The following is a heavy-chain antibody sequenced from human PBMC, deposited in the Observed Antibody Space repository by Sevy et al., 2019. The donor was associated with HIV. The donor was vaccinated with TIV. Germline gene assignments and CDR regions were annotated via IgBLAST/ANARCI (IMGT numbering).Heavy chain of an antibody. CDR3: ARDRYYYDSSGYYSGAFDI. CDR1: GFTFSSYA. J-gene: IGHJ3*02. D-gene: IGHD3-22*01. CDR2: ISYDGSNK. V-gene: IGHV3-30-3*01. Sequence: GGSLRLSCAASGFTFSSYAMHWVRQAPGKGLEWVAVISYDGSNKYYADSVKGRFTISRDNSKNTLYLQMNSLRAEDTAVYYCARDRYYYDSSGYYSGAFDIWGQGTMVTV.